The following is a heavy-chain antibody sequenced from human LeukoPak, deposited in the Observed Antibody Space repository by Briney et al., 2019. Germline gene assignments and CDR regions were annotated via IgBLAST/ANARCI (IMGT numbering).Heavy chain of an antibody. D-gene: IGHD2-2*01. Sequence: PETLTLTCAVYGGSFSGYYWSWIRQPPGKGLEWIGEINRRGSINYNPSLKSRVTISVDTSKNQFSLKLSSVTAADTAVYYCARSGKYADYYYYMDVWGKGTTVTVSS. CDR2: INRRGSI. V-gene: IGHV4-34*01. CDR3: ARSGKYADYYYYMDV. J-gene: IGHJ6*03. CDR1: GGSFSGYY.